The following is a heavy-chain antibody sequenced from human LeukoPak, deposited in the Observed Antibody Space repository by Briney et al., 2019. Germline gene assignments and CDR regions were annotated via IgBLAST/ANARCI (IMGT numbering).Heavy chain of an antibody. CDR3: ARSVQEQWLAYYYYYYMDV. V-gene: IGHV1-8*01. CDR2: MNPNSGNT. D-gene: IGHD6-19*01. J-gene: IGHJ6*03. CDR1: GYTFTSYD. Sequence: ASVKVSCKASGYTFTSYDINWVRQATGQGLEWMGWMNPNSGNTGYAQKFQGRVTMTRNTSISTAYMELSSLRSEDTAVYYCARSVQEQWLAYYYYYYMDVWGQGTLVTVSS.